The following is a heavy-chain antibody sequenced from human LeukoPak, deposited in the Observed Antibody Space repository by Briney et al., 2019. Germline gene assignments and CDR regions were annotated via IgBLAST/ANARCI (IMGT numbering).Heavy chain of an antibody. CDR3: ARPYSSGRAYYYYYMDV. J-gene: IGHJ6*03. Sequence: GSSVKVSCNASGGTFSSYAISWVRQAPGQGLEWMGGIIPIFGTANYAQKFQGRVTITADESTSTAYMELSSLRSEDTAVYYCARPYSSGRAYYYYYMDVWGKGTTVTVSS. V-gene: IGHV1-69*01. CDR2: IIPIFGTA. CDR1: GGTFSSYA. D-gene: IGHD6-19*01.